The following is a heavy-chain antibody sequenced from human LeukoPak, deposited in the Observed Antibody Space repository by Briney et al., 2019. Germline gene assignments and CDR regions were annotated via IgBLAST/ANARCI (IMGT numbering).Heavy chain of an antibody. V-gene: IGHV3-23*01. CDR2: ISGSGGST. CDR3: AKISAVAGPEKIYYYYGMDV. J-gene: IGHJ6*02. D-gene: IGHD6-19*01. CDR1: GFTFSGYA. Sequence: GGSLRLSCAVSGFTFSGYAMSWVRQAPGKGLEWVSAISGSGGSTYYADSVKGRFTISRDNSKNTLYLQMNSLRAEDTAVYYCAKISAVAGPEKIYYYYGMDVWGQGTTVTVSS.